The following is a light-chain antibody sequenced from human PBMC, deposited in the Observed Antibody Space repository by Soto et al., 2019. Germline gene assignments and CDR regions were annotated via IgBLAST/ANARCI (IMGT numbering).Light chain of an antibody. V-gene: IGLV1-40*01. J-gene: IGLJ2*01. CDR2: GSS. CDR3: QSYDNTLSASL. Sequence: QSVLTQPPSVSGAPGQRVTISCTRSSSNIGAGHVVHWYQQFPGRAPNLLIYGSSNRPSGVPDRFSGSKSGTSASLAITGLQAEDEADYYCQSYDNTLSASLFGGGTKLTVL. CDR1: SSNIGAGHV.